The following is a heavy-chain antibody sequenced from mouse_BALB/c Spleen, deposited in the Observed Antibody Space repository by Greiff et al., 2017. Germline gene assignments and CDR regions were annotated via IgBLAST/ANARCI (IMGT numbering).Heavy chain of an antibody. CDR1: GFTFSSYG. Sequence: EVMLVESGGGLVQPGGSLKLSCAASGFTFSSYGMSWVRQTPDKRLELVATINSNGGSTYYPDSVKGRFTISRDNAKNTLYLQMSSLKSEDTAMYYCARGVPYFDYWGQGTTLTVSA. CDR3: ARGVPYFDY. CDR2: INSNGGST. J-gene: IGHJ2*01. V-gene: IGHV5-6-3*01.